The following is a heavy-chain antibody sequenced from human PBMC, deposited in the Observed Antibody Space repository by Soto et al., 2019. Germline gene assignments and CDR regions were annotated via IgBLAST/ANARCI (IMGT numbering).Heavy chain of an antibody. J-gene: IGHJ4*02. CDR1: GYTFTSYG. CDR3: ARETHYDILTGYFQRLIDY. CDR2: ISAYNGNT. D-gene: IGHD3-9*01. V-gene: IGHV1-18*01. Sequence: ASVKVSCKASGYTFTSYGISWVRQAPGQGLEWMGWISAYNGNTNYAQKLQGRVTMTTDTSTSTAYMELRSLRSDDTAVYYCARETHYDILTGYFQRLIDYWGQGTLVTSPQ.